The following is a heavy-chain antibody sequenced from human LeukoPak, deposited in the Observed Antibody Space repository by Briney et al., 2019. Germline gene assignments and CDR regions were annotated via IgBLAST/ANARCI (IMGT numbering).Heavy chain of an antibody. J-gene: IGHJ6*02. CDR3: ARAGGYSYGYDYYYGMDV. CDR2: ISSSSSYT. CDR1: GFTFSDYY. V-gene: IGHV3-11*06. D-gene: IGHD5-18*01. Sequence: PGGSLRLSCAASGFTFSDYYMSWIRQAPGKGLEWVSYISSSSSYTNYADSVKGRFTISRDNAKNSLYLQMNSLRAEDTAVYYCARAGGYSYGYDYYYGMDVWGQGTTVTVSS.